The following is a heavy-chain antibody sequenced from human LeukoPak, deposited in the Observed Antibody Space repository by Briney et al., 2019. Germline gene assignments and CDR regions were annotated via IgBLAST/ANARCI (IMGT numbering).Heavy chain of an antibody. V-gene: IGHV4-39*01. D-gene: IGHD6-19*01. J-gene: IGHJ4*02. Sequence: SETLSLTCTVSGGSISSSSYYWGWIRQPPGKGLEWIGSIHYSGSTYYNPSLKSRVTISVDTSKNRFSLKLSSVTAADTAVYYCARGSSGWSYYFDYWGQGTLVTVSS. CDR2: IHYSGST. CDR1: GGSISSSSYY. CDR3: ARGSSGWSYYFDY.